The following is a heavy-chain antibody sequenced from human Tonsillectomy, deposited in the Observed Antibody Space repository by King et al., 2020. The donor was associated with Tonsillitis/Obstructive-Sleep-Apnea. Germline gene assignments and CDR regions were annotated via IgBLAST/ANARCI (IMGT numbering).Heavy chain of an antibody. CDR3: ARDDLGYCTGGVCPV. V-gene: IGHV3-53*01. D-gene: IGHD2-8*02. CDR2: IYSGGST. Sequence: EVQLVESGGGLIQPGGSLRLSCAASGFTVSSNYMSWVRQAPGKGLEWVSVIYSGGSTYYADSVKGRFTISRDNSKNTLYLQMNSLRAEDTAVYYCARDDLGYCTGGVCPVWGQGTLVTVSS. CDR1: GFTVSSNY. J-gene: IGHJ4*02.